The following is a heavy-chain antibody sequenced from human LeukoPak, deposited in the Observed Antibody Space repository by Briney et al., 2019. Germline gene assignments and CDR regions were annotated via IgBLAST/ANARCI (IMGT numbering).Heavy chain of an antibody. V-gene: IGHV3-9*01. J-gene: IGHJ4*02. D-gene: IGHD3-10*01. CDR3: ARGPRPTSYYFDY. Sequence: SGRSLRLSCAASGFTFDDYAMHWVRQAPGKGLEWVSGISWNSGSIGYADSVKGRFTISRDNAKNSLYLQMNSLRAEDTALYYCARGPRPTSYYFDYWAREPWSPSPQ. CDR1: GFTFDDYA. CDR2: ISWNSGSI.